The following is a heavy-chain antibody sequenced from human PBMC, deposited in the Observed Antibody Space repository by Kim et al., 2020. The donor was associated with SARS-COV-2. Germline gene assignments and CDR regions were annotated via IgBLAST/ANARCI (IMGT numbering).Heavy chain of an antibody. CDR3: ARGTGGNYYYGMNV. V-gene: IGHV3-30-3*01. Sequence: GGSLRLSCAASGFTFRTYPMHWVRQAPGKGLEWVAVISYDGSNKSFADSVKGRFTISRDNSKNTLYLQMNSLRAEDTAVYYCARGTGGNYYYGMNVWGQGPTVTVSS. D-gene: IGHD7-27*01. J-gene: IGHJ6*02. CDR2: ISYDGSNK. CDR1: GFTFRTYP.